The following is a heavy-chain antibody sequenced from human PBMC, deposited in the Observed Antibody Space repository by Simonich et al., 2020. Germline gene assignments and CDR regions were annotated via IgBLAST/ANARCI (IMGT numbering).Heavy chain of an antibody. J-gene: IGHJ4*02. CDR3: ARASRGTWWYYYFDY. Sequence: QVQLVQSGAEVKKPGASVKVSCKASGYTFTSYGISWVRQAPGQGLEWMGWISAYNGNTNNDQKIQGRVTMTTDTSTSTADMELRSLRSDDTAVYYCARASRGTWWYYYFDYWGQGTLVTVSS. D-gene: IGHD2-15*01. CDR1: GYTFTSYG. V-gene: IGHV1-18*01. CDR2: ISAYNGNT.